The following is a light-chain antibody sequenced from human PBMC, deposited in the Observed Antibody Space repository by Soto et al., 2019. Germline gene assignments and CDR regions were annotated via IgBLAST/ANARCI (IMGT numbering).Light chain of an antibody. CDR3: QQDNSFPIT. V-gene: IGKV1-12*01. CDR2: AAS. Sequence: DIQMTQSPSSVSASVGDRVTITCRASQGISSWLAGYQQKPGKAPKLLIYAASSLQSGVPSRFSAGGVGADFTRPFTSLQPEDFAAYYCQQDNSFPITFGQGTRVEIK. J-gene: IGKJ5*01. CDR1: QGISSW.